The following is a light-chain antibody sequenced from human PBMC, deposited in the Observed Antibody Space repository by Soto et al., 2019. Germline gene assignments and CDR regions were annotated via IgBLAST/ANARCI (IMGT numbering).Light chain of an antibody. CDR3: QQRSNWPPVT. CDR2: DAS. CDR1: QSVSSY. J-gene: IGKJ4*01. V-gene: IGKV3-11*01. Sequence: EIVLTQPPATLSLSPGERATLSCRASQSVSSYLAWYQQKPGQAPRLLIYDASNRATSITAKLSGSGSGTDFTPTISSLEPEDFAIYYCQQRSNWPPVTFGGGTKVEIK.